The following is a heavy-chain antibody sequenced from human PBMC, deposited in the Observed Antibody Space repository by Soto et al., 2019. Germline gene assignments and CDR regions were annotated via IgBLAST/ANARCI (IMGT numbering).Heavy chain of an antibody. D-gene: IGHD3-16*02. Sequence: QVQLQESGPGLVKPSETLFLTCTVSGGSISSYYWSWIRQPPGKGLEWIGYIYYSGSTNYNPSLKSRVTLSVDTSKNQFSLKLSSVTAADTAVYYCARIVTGWFDPWGQGTLVTFSS. J-gene: IGHJ5*02. V-gene: IGHV4-59*08. CDR1: GGSISSYY. CDR2: IYYSGST. CDR3: ARIVTGWFDP.